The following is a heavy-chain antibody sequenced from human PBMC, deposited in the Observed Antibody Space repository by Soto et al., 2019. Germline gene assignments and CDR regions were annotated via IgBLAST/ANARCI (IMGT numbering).Heavy chain of an antibody. V-gene: IGHV3-74*01. J-gene: IGHJ6*02. CDR2: INSDGSST. Sequence: HPGGSLRLSCAASGFTFSSNWMHWVRQAPGKGLVWVSRINSDGSSTSYADSVKGRFTISRDNAKNTLYLQMNSLRAEDTAVYYCGGQLLHYYYYYAVDAWGQGTTVTVSS. D-gene: IGHD1-26*01. CDR1: GFTFSSNW. CDR3: GGQLLHYYYYYAVDA.